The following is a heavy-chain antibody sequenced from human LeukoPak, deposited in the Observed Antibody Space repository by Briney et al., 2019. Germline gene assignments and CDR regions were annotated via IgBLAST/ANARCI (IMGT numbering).Heavy chain of an antibody. V-gene: IGHV3-23*01. Sequence: QPGGSLRLSCAASGFTSSDYTMNWVRQAPGKGLEWVSGISVSDDSTYYADSVKGRFTTSRDNSNNMLYLQMNSLRAEDTAVYYCAKDRYCSSTNCPYDYWGQGTLVTVSS. D-gene: IGHD2-2*01. J-gene: IGHJ4*02. CDR1: GFTSSDYT. CDR3: AKDRYCSSTNCPYDY. CDR2: ISVSDDST.